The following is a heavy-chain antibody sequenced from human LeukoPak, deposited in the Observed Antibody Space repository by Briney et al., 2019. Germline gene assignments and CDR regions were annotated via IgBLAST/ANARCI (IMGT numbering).Heavy chain of an antibody. CDR2: IYTSGST. D-gene: IGHD5-24*01. Sequence: SETLSLTCTVSGGSISSYYWSWIRQPAGKGLEWIGRIYTSGSTNYNPSLKSRVTISVDTSKNQFSLKLSSVTAADTAVYYCARMRGGMATTSDYYFDYWGQGTLVTVSS. J-gene: IGHJ4*02. V-gene: IGHV4-4*07. CDR1: GGSISSYY. CDR3: ARMRGGMATTSDYYFDY.